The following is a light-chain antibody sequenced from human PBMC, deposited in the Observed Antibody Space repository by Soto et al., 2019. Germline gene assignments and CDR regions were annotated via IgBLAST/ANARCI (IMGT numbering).Light chain of an antibody. CDR3: QQRYSTPRT. Sequence: DIHMTQSPYSLSASVGDRVTITWRPSKSISSYLNWYQQKPGKAPKLLIYAASSLQSWVPSRFSGSGSGTDFTLTIISLQPEDFVTYYCQQRYSTPRTFGQGTSLDIK. CDR1: KSISSY. V-gene: IGKV1-39*01. CDR2: AAS. J-gene: IGKJ5*01.